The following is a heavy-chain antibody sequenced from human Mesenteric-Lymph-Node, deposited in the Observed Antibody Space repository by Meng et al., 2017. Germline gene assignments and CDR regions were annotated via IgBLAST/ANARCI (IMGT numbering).Heavy chain of an antibody. V-gene: IGHV4-59*01. Sequence: SETLSLTCTVSGGSFSSYYWSWIRQPPGRGLEWIGYVYYSGSTDYNLSLKSRVTISVDTSKNQFYPKLRSVTAADTAVYYCTRGDYVSFEYWGQGTLVTVAS. CDR3: TRGDYVSFEY. CDR1: GGSFSSYY. D-gene: IGHD4-17*01. J-gene: IGHJ4*02. CDR2: VYYSGST.